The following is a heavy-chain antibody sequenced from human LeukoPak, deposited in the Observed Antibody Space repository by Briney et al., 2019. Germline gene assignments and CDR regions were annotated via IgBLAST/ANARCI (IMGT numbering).Heavy chain of an antibody. CDR3: VRSSASSGPNCFDP. J-gene: IGHJ5*02. CDR2: ISSDGDST. V-gene: IGHV3-64D*09. D-gene: IGHD3-10*01. CDR1: GFTFSTYA. Sequence: GGSLRHSCSASGFTFSTYAMHWVRQAPGKGLEYVSAISSDGDSTYNADSVKGRFTISRDNSKNTLYLQMSSLRTEDTAVYYCVRSSASSGPNCFDPWGQGTLVTVSS.